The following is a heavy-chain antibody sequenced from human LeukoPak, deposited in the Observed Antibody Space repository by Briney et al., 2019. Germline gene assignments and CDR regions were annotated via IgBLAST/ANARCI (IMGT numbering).Heavy chain of an antibody. D-gene: IGHD3-10*01. CDR2: ISYDGSNK. CDR3: ARDSRLSRYGSGSKDFSFYFDY. CDR1: GFTFSSYA. J-gene: IGHJ4*02. Sequence: GGSLRLSCAASGFTFSSYAMHWVRQAPGKGLEWVAVISYDGSNKYYADSVKGRFTISRDNSKNTLYLQMNSLRAEDTAVYYCARDSRLSRYGSGSKDFSFYFDYWGQGTLVTVSS. V-gene: IGHV3-30-3*01.